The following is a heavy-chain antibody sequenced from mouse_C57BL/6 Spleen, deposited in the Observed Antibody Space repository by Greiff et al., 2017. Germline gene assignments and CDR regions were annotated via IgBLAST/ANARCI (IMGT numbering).Heavy chain of an antibody. J-gene: IGHJ2*01. CDR2: IHPSASDT. Sequence: VKLQQPGAELVKPGASVKVSCKASGYTFTSYWMHWVKQRPGRGLEWIGRIHPSASDTNYNQKFKGKATLTVDKSSSTAYMQLSSLTSEDSAVYYCAIYYYGSSYFDYWGQGTTLTVSS. D-gene: IGHD1-1*01. CDR3: AIYYYGSSYFDY. CDR1: GYTFTSYW. V-gene: IGHV1-74*01.